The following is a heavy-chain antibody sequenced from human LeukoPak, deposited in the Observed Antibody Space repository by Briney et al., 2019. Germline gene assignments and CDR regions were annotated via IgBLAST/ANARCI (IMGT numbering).Heavy chain of an antibody. V-gene: IGHV3-23*01. CDR2: IYGNGDTT. J-gene: IGHJ4*02. Sequence: GGSLRLSCTASGFTFSNYVMSWVRQVPGKGLEWVSSIYGNGDTTYYADSVKGRFTISRDNSKNTLYLQMNSLRAEDTAVYYCAKDPVRAIYFDYWGQGTLVTVSS. CDR3: AKDPVRAIYFDY. D-gene: IGHD2-21*01. CDR1: GFTFSNYV.